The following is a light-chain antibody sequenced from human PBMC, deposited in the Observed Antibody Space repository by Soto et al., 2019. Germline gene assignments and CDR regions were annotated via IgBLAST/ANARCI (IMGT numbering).Light chain of an antibody. V-gene: IGKV4-1*01. CDR2: WAA. Sequence: DIVMTQSPDSLAVSLGERATINCKSSQSVSHNTNNKNYLAWYQQKPGQPPKLLIYWAATRESGVPDLFSGTGSVTDFTLTISSLQAEDVAVYYCQQYYVTPLTFGGGTKVEIK. J-gene: IGKJ4*01. CDR1: QSVSHNTNNKNY. CDR3: QQYYVTPLT.